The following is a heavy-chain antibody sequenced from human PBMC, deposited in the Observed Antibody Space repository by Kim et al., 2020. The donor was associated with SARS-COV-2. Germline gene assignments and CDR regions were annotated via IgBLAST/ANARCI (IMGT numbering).Heavy chain of an antibody. CDR1: GGSFSGYY. D-gene: IGHD1-26*01. Sequence: SETLSLTCAVYGGSFSGYYWSWIRQPPGKGLEWIGEINHSGSTNYNPSLKSRVTISVDTSKNQFSLKLSSVTAADTAVYYCATTAGNLGGATRLPGYWG. V-gene: IGHV4-34*01. CDR3: ATTAGNLGGATRLPGY. CDR2: INHSGST. J-gene: IGHJ4*01.